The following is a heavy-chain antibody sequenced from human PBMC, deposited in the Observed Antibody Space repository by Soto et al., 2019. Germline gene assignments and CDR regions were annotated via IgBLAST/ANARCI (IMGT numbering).Heavy chain of an antibody. V-gene: IGHV4-34*01. CDR3: ARVLGYSSGWSPISSGYDAFDI. J-gene: IGHJ3*02. D-gene: IGHD6-19*01. CDR2: INHSGST. CDR1: GGSFSGYY. Sequence: SETLSLTCAVYGGSFSGYYWSWIRQPPGKGLEWIGEINHSGSTNYNPSLKSRVTISVGTSKNQFSLKLSSVTAADTAVYYCARVLGYSSGWSPISSGYDAFDIWGQGTMVTVSS.